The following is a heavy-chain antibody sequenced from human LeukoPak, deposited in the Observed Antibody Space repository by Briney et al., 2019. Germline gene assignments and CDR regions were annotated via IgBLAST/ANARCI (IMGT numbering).Heavy chain of an antibody. Sequence: PRASVKVSCEASGYTFTSYGISWVRQAPGQGLEWMGWISAYNGNTNYAQKLQGRVTMTTDTSTSTAYMELRSLRSDDTAVYYCAREGDIVVPSYTDYWGQGTLVTVSS. V-gene: IGHV1-18*01. J-gene: IGHJ4*02. CDR2: ISAYNGNT. CDR1: GYTFTSYG. D-gene: IGHD2-2*01. CDR3: AREGDIVVPSYTDY.